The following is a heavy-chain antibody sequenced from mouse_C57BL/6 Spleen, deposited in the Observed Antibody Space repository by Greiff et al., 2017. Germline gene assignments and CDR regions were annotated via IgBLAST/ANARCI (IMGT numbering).Heavy chain of an antibody. CDR1: GYAFSSYW. J-gene: IGHJ3*01. V-gene: IGHV1-80*01. CDR2: IYPGDGDT. D-gene: IGHD4-1*01. CDR3: ARGGTGPWFAY. Sequence: VHVKQSGAELVKPGASVKISCKASGYAFSSYWMNWVKQRPGKGLEWIGQIYPGDGDTNYNGKFKGKATLTADKSSSTAYMQLSSLTSEDSAVYFCARGGTGPWFAYWGQGTLVTVSA.